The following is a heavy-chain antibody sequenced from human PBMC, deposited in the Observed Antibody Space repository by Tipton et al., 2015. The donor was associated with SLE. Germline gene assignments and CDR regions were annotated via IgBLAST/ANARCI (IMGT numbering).Heavy chain of an antibody. CDR3: ARVYSYGSLYYFDN. J-gene: IGHJ4*02. CDR2: VYASGSA. CDR1: GGSISSGNYY. D-gene: IGHD5-18*01. Sequence: TLSLTCTVSGGSISSGNYYWSWIRQPAGKGLEWIGRVYASGSANHNPSLKSRVTISVDTAKNQFSPKLSSVTAADTAVYYCARVYSYGSLYYFDNWGQGTLVTVSS. V-gene: IGHV4-61*02.